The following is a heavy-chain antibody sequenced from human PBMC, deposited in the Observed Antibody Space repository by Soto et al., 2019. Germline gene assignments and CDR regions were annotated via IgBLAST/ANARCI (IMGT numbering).Heavy chain of an antibody. CDR2: ISYDGSIQ. CDR3: AKEIRAYSSSWSFDY. V-gene: IGHV3-30*18. J-gene: IGHJ4*02. D-gene: IGHD6-13*01. Sequence: QVQLVESGGGVVQPGRSLRLSCAASGFTFSSYGMHWVRQAPGEGLEWVVVISYDGSIQYYTDSAKGRFTISRDNSKSTLYLQMNSLRAEDTGVYYCAKEIRAYSSSWSFDYWGQGTLVTVSS. CDR1: GFTFSSYG.